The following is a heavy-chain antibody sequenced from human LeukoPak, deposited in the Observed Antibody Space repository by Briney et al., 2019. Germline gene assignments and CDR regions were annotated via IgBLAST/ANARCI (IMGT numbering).Heavy chain of an antibody. D-gene: IGHD6-13*01. CDR1: GGTFSSYA. Sequence: ASVKVSCKASGGTFSSYAISWVRQAPGQGLEWMGGIIPIFGTANYAQKFQGRVTITADKSTSTAYMELSSLRSEDTAVYYCARSGGIAAAGTVGDYWGQGTLVTVAS. V-gene: IGHV1-69*06. CDR2: IIPIFGTA. J-gene: IGHJ4*02. CDR3: ARSGGIAAAGTVGDY.